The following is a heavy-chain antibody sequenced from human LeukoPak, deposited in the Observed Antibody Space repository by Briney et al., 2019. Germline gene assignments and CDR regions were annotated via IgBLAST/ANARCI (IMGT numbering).Heavy chain of an antibody. CDR2: IYYSGST. J-gene: IGHJ3*02. CDR1: GGSISSYY. D-gene: IGHD3-9*01. V-gene: IGHV4-59*08. CDR3: ARHVLRYFDWLLWTEDAFDI. Sequence: SETLSLTCTVSGGSISSYYWSWIRQPPGKGLEWIGYIYYSGSTNYNPSLKSRVTISVDTSKNQFSLKLSSVTAADTAVYYCARHVLRYFDWLLWTEDAFDIWGQGTMVTVSS.